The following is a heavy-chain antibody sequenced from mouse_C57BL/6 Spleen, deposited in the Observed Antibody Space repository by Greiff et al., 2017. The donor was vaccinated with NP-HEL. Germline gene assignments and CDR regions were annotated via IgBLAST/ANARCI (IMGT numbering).Heavy chain of an antibody. D-gene: IGHD3-3*01. CDR2: ISSGSSTI. J-gene: IGHJ2*01. CDR3: ARKSQGLLYFDY. CDR1: GFTFSDYG. V-gene: IGHV5-17*01. Sequence: EVQLVESGGGLVKPGGSLKLSCAASGFTFSDYGMHWVRQAPEKGLEWVAYISSGSSTIYYADTVKGRFTISRDNAKNTLFLQMTSLRSEDTAMYYCARKSQGLLYFDYWGQGTTLTVSS.